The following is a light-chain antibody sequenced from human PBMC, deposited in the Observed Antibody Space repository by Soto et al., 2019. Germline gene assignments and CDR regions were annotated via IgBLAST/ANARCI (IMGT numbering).Light chain of an antibody. Sequence: DIQMTQSPSTLSASVGGRVTITCRASQSVGTWVAWYQQKPGKAPKLLIYGASNLESGVPSRFSGSGYGTEFTLSITTLQPDDFATYFCQHYNRNTWSFGPGTKV. V-gene: IGKV1-5*01. CDR3: QHYNRNTWS. CDR2: GAS. J-gene: IGKJ1*01. CDR1: QSVGTW.